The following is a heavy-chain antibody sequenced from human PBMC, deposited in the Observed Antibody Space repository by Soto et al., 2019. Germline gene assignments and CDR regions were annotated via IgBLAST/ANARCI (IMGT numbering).Heavy chain of an antibody. J-gene: IGHJ3*02. CDR1: AFHFGTFA. D-gene: IGHD3-10*01. CDR2: IPHDGNSE. Sequence: PGVPVSLSPPASAFHFGTFAIHSIRKEQGKGLEWVAVIPHDGNSEAYTDSVRGRFTISRENSKSTFYLQMNSLRGEDTAVYYCARGLDKSAGGSFDIWGQGTMGTVS. V-gene: IGHV3-33*01. CDR3: ARGLDKSAGGSFDI.